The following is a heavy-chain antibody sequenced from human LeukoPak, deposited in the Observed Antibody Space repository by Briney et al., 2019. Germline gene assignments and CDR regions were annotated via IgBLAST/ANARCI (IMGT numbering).Heavy chain of an antibody. CDR3: TTDYYDTCGYCGLF. D-gene: IGHD3-22*01. CDR2: IKRKTDGVTA. CDR1: GFTFNNAW. J-gene: IGHJ4*02. Sequence: GGSLRLSCTASGFTFNNAWMSWVRQAPGKGLEWVGRIKRKTDGVTADYAAPVKGRFTISRDDSKNKLYLQMNSLKTEDTAVYYYTTDYYDTCGYCGLFWGQGTLVTVSS. V-gene: IGHV3-15*01.